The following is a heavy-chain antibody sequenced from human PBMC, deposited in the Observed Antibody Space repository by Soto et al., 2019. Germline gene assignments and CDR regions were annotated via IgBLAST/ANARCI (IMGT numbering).Heavy chain of an antibody. Sequence: GGSLRLSCVGSVFTFSNYGMHLVRQPPGKGLEWVALISDDGDKRYYADSVRGRLIISRDNSKDTLYLQMNSLGPEDTAVYFCAKARVRIVGANSFEYWGDGTTVTVSS. J-gene: IGHJ4*01. D-gene: IGHD1-26*01. CDR3: AKARVRIVGANSFEY. CDR1: VFTFSNYG. CDR2: ISDDGDKR. V-gene: IGHV3-30*18.